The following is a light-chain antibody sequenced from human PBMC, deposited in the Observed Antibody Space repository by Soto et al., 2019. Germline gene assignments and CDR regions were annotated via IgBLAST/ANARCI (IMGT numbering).Light chain of an antibody. Sequence: QSVLTQPPSVSGAPGQRVTISCTGSTSNIGAGYDVHWYQQLPGTAPKLLIYVNINRPSGVPDRFSGSKSGTSASLAITGLQAEDEADYYCQSYDSSLSGWVFGGVTKLTVL. V-gene: IGLV1-40*01. J-gene: IGLJ3*02. CDR1: TSNIGAGYD. CDR2: VNI. CDR3: QSYDSSLSGWV.